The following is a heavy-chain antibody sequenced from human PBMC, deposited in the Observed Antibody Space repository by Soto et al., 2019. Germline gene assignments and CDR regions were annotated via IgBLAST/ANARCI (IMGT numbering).Heavy chain of an antibody. CDR2: ISGSGGST. CDR1: GFTFSSYA. Sequence: GGSLRLSCAASGFTFSSYAMSWVRQAPGKGLEWVSAISGSGGSTYYADSVKGRFTIPRDNSKNTLYLQMNSLRAEDTAVYYCANIPTVRGVMTWDYWGQGTLVTVSS. V-gene: IGHV3-23*01. D-gene: IGHD3-10*01. CDR3: ANIPTVRGVMTWDY. J-gene: IGHJ4*02.